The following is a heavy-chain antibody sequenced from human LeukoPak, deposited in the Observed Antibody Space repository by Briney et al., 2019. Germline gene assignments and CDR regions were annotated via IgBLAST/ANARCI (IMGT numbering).Heavy chain of an antibody. CDR1: GFTVSSNY. J-gene: IGHJ5*02. Sequence: GRSLRLSCAASGFTVSSNYMSWVRQAPGKGLEWVSVIYSGGNTYYADSVKGRFTISRDNSKNTLYLQMNSLRAEDTAVYYCARRAGGSYYDWFDPWGQGTLVTVSS. CDR3: ARRAGGSYYDWFDP. V-gene: IGHV3-66*01. CDR2: IYSGGNT. D-gene: IGHD1-26*01.